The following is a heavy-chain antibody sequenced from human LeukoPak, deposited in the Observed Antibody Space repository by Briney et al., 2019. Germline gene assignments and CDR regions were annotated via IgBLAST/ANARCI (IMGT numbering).Heavy chain of an antibody. CDR2: IIPIFGTE. J-gene: IGHJ6*03. Sequence: SVKVSCKASGGTFSSYAISWVRQAPGQGLEWMGGIIPIFGTENYAQKFQGRVTIAADESPSTAYMGLSSLRSEDTAVYYCATDLYSSGWYDPVNYYYYYMDVWGKGTTVTVSS. CDR3: ATDLYSSGWYDPVNYYYYYMDV. V-gene: IGHV1-69*13. D-gene: IGHD6-19*01. CDR1: GGTFSSYA.